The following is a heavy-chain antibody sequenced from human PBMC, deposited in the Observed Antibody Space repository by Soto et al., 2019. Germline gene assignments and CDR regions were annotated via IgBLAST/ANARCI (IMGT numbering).Heavy chain of an antibody. V-gene: IGHV3-15*07. Sequence: EVQLVESGGGLVAPGGSLRLSCAVSGFTLTNVWMNWVRQAPGKGLEWVGRIRSIPDGGTTDFAAPVKGRFTISRDDPKHTLYLQMNSLTILDTAVYYFSHGYQQYFNSWGQGTLVTVSS. CDR2: IRSIPDGGTT. CDR1: GFTLTNVW. J-gene: IGHJ4*02. CDR3: SHGYQQYFNS. D-gene: IGHD5-18*01.